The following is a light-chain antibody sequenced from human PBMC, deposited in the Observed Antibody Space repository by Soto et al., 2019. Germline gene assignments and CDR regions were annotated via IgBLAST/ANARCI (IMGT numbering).Light chain of an antibody. V-gene: IGLV2-14*01. J-gene: IGLJ3*02. CDR2: EVT. Sequence: QAVVTQPASVSGSPGQSITISCTGTSSDVGGYDYVSWYQQHPGKAPKLMIFEVTNRPSGVSNRFSASKSGNTASLTISGLQAEDEADYYCCSYTDSGTQVVFGGGTKLTVL. CDR1: SSDVGGYDY. CDR3: CSYTDSGTQVV.